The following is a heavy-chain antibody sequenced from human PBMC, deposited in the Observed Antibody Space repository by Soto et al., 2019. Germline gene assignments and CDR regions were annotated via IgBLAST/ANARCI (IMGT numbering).Heavy chain of an antibody. Sequence: KQSQTLSLTCAISGDSVSSNSAAWNWIRQSPSRGLEWLGRTYYRSKWYNDYAVSVKSRITINPDTSKNQFSLQLNSVTPEDTAVYYCARDHGDEDSGGGAFDIWGQGTMVTVSS. V-gene: IGHV6-1*01. CDR3: ARDHGDEDSGGGAFDI. J-gene: IGHJ3*02. D-gene: IGHD3-10*01. CDR1: GDSVSSNSAA. CDR2: TYYRSKWYN.